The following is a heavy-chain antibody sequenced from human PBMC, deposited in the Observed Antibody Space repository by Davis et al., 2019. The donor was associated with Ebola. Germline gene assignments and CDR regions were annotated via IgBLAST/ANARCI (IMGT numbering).Heavy chain of an antibody. CDR2: IFPILGIA. Sequence: SVKVSCKASGYTFTSYGISWVRQAPGQGLEWMGRIFPILGIANYAQKFQGRVTITADKSTSTAYMELSSLRSEDTAVYYCARDIAVAGDYWGQGTLVTVSS. CDR3: ARDIAVAGDY. J-gene: IGHJ4*02. CDR1: GYTFTSYG. V-gene: IGHV1-69*04. D-gene: IGHD6-19*01.